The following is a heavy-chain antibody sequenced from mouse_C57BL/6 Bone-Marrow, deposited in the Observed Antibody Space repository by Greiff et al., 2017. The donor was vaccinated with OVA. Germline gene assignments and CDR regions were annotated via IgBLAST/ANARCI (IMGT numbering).Heavy chain of an antibody. CDR2: ISDGGSYT. V-gene: IGHV5-4*01. J-gene: IGHJ4*01. Sequence: EVQLVESGGGLVKPGGSLKLSCAASGFTFSSYAMSWVRQTPEKRLEWVATISDGGSYTYYPDNVKGRFTISRDNAKNNLYLQMSHLKSEDTAMYYCARDPWNYYAMDYWGQGTSVTVSS. CDR1: GFTFSSYA. CDR3: ARDPWNYYAMDY.